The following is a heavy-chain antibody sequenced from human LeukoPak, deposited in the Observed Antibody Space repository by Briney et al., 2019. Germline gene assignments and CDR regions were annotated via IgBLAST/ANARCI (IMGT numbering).Heavy chain of an antibody. CDR3: ARDPGVVAFHYFDF. J-gene: IGHJ4*02. Sequence: GGSLRLSCAASGFTFSSHAMGWVRQAPGKGLEWVSAIGGSGGSTYYADSVKGRFTISRDNSKNTLYLQMNSLRAEDTALYYCARDPGVVAFHYFDFWGQGTLVTVSS. V-gene: IGHV3-23*01. D-gene: IGHD3-3*01. CDR1: GFTFSSHA. CDR2: IGGSGGST.